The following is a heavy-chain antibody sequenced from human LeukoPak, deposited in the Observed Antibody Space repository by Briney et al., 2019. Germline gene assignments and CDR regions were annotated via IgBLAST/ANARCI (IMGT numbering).Heavy chain of an antibody. V-gene: IGHV3-21*01. CDR1: GFTFSSYS. CDR3: ARNEILTGQDEAFDY. D-gene: IGHD3-9*01. CDR2: ISSSSSYI. J-gene: IGHJ4*02. Sequence: GGSLRLSRAASGFTFSSYSMNWVRQAPGKGLEWVSSISSSSSYIYYADSVKGRFTISRDNAKNSLYLQMNSLRAEDTAVYYCARNEILTGQDEAFDYWGQGTLVTVSS.